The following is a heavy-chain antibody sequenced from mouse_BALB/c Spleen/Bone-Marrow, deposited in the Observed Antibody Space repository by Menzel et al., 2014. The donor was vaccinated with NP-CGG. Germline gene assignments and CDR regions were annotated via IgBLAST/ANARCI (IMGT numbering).Heavy chain of an antibody. CDR1: GYTFTSYW. Sequence: DVQLQESGTVLARPGASVTMSCKASGYTFTSYWMHWVQQRPGQGLEWIGAIYPGNSDTSYNQKFKGKAKLTADTSTISAYMELSSLTNEDSAVYYCTRSWDRYYFDYWGQGTTLTVSS. D-gene: IGHD3-3*01. V-gene: IGHV1-5*01. CDR2: IYPGNSDT. CDR3: TRSWDRYYFDY. J-gene: IGHJ2*01.